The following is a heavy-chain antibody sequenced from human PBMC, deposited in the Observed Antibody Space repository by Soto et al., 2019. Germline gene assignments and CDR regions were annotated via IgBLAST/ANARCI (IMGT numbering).Heavy chain of an antibody. D-gene: IGHD3-22*01. CDR2: IIPIFGTA. CDR1: GGTFSSYA. CDR3: ARVNKGVYYDSSGYYPALDY. Sequence: AASVKVSCKASGGTFSSYAISWVRQAPGQGLEWMGGIIPIFGTANYAQKFQGRVTITADESTSTAYMELSSLRSEDTAVYYCARVNKGVYYDSSGYYPALDYWGQGTLVTVSS. J-gene: IGHJ4*02. V-gene: IGHV1-69*13.